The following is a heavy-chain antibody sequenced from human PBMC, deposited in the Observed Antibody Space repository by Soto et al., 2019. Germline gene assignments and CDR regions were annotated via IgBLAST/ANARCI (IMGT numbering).Heavy chain of an antibody. J-gene: IGHJ3*02. CDR3: ARTTVEVDAFDI. CDR2: IIPIFGTA. CDR1: GGTFSSYA. D-gene: IGHD4-17*01. Sequence: SVKVSCKASGGTFSSYAISWVRRAPGQGLEWMGGIIPIFGTANYAQKFQGRVTITADTSISTAYMELSRLRSDDTAVYYCARTTVEVDAFDIWGQGTMVTVSS. V-gene: IGHV1-69*06.